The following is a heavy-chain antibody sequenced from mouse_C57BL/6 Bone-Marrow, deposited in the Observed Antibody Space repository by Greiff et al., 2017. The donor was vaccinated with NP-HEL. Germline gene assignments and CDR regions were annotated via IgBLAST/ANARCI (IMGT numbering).Heavy chain of an antibody. V-gene: IGHV5-4*01. CDR2: ISDGGSYT. J-gene: IGHJ2*01. CDR1: GFTFSSYA. CDR3: ARDYGSYYFDY. D-gene: IGHD1-1*01. Sequence: EVQLVESGGGLVKPGGSLKLSCAASGFTFSSYAMSWVRQTPEKRLEWVATISDGGSYTYYPDNVKGRFTISRDNAKNNLYLQMSHLKSEDTAMYYCARDYGSYYFDYWGQGTTLTVSS.